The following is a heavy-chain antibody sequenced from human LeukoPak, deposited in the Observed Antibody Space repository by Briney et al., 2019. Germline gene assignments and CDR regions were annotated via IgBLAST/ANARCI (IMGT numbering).Heavy chain of an antibody. CDR2: ISYDGSNK. J-gene: IGHJ4*02. V-gene: IGHV3-30*04. CDR1: GFTFSSYA. Sequence: GGSLRLSCAASGFTFSSYAMHWVRQAPGKGLEWVAVISYDGSNKYYADSVKGRFTISRDNSKNTLYLQMNSLRAEDTAVYYCARDQEGYYYFDYWGQGTLVTVSS. CDR3: ARDQEGYYYFDY. D-gene: IGHD3-22*01.